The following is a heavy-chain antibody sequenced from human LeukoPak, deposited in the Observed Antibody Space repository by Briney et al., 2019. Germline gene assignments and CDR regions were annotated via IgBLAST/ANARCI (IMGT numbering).Heavy chain of an antibody. CDR3: AKDHVSRIVGAKNAFDI. CDR1: GFTFSSYA. CDR2: INGSGGST. Sequence: GGSLRLSCAASGFTFSSYAMSWVRQAPGKGLEWVSTINGSGGSTYYADSVKGRFTISRDNSKNTLYLQMSSLRAEDTAVYYCAKDHVSRIVGAKNAFDIWGQGTMVTVSS. J-gene: IGHJ3*02. D-gene: IGHD1-26*01. V-gene: IGHV3-23*01.